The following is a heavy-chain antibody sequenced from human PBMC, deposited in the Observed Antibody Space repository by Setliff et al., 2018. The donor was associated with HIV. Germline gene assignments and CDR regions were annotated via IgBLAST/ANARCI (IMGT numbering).Heavy chain of an antibody. Sequence: SETLSLTCTVSGYSINSSHFWGWIRQPPGKGLEWVGSIYHSGNTRYNPSLKSRVTISVDTSKNQFSLKLSSVTAADTAVYYCARDKTYCNYSRCSRAGWYFDLWG. CDR1: GYSINSSHF. V-gene: IGHV4-38-2*02. CDR2: IYHSGNT. D-gene: IGHD2-2*01. J-gene: IGHJ2*01. CDR3: ARDKTYCNYSRCSRAGWYFDL.